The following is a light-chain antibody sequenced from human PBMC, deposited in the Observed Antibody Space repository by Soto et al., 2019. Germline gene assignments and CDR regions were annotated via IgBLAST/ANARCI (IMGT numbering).Light chain of an antibody. CDR3: SLYTGSSTHV. CDR1: SSDVGSYNR. Sequence: QSALTQPPSVSGSPGQSVTISCTGTSSDVGSYNRVSWYQQPPGTAPKLMIYEVSNRPSGVPHRFSGSKSGNTASLTISGLQAEDEADYYCSLYTGSSTHVFGGGTKLTVL. CDR2: EVS. J-gene: IGLJ2*01. V-gene: IGLV2-18*01.